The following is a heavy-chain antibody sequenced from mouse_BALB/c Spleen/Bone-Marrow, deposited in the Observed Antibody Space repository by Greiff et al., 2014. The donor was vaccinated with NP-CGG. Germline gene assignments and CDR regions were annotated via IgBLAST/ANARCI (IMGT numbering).Heavy chain of an antibody. CDR3: ARNGYYGWITY. Sequence: EVMLVESGGGLVQPGGSLKLSCAASGFDFSGYWMTWVRQAPGKGLEWIGEINPDSRTINYKPSLKEKFIMSRDNAKNTLYLQMSKVRSEGTALYYCARNGYYGWITYWGQGTLVTVSA. V-gene: IGHV4-1*02. CDR1: GFDFSGYW. D-gene: IGHD2-3*01. J-gene: IGHJ3*01. CDR2: INPDSRTI.